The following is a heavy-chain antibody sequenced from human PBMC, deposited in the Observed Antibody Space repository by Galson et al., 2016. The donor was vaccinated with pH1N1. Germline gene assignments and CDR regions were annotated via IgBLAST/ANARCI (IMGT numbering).Heavy chain of an antibody. J-gene: IGHJ3*01. CDR2: ISGSGSGT. V-gene: IGHV3-23*01. Sequence: SLRLSCAASGFTFTSYALTWVRLAPGKGLECVSSISGSGSGTFYADSVKGRFTISRDNSKNTLYLQMNNLLVDDTAVYYCAKAGSGQLRMAFHLWGQGTTFSVSS. D-gene: IGHD1-14*01. CDR3: AKAGSGQLRMAFHL. CDR1: GFTFTSYA.